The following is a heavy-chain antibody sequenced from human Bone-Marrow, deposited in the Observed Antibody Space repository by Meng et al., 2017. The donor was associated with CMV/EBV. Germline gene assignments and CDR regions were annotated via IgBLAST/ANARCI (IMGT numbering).Heavy chain of an antibody. CDR2: INPNSGGT. D-gene: IGHD4-23*01. Sequence: ASVKVSCKASGYTFTGYYMHWVRQAPGQGLEWMGWINPNSGGTNYAQKFQGRVTMTRDTSISTAYLQWSSLKASDTAMYYCARHGANGGRTDYWGQGTLVTVSS. V-gene: IGHV1-2*02. CDR1: GYTFTGYY. J-gene: IGHJ4*02. CDR3: ARHGANGGRTDY.